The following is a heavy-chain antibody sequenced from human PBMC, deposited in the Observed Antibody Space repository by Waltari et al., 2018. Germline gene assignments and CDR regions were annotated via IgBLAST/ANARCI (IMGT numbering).Heavy chain of an antibody. CDR1: GYTFTTSP. D-gene: IGHD2-21*01. J-gene: IGHJ5*02. CDR3: ARGRPPFRFIPGWFDP. CDR2: INADNDNT. V-gene: IGHV1-3*01. Sequence: QVLLVQSGTEVKKPGASMKISCKASGYTFTTSPIHWLRQAHGQGPEWMGWINADNDNTRYSQKFQGRVTITKDTVASTVYLELTNLRSEDTAVYYCARGRPPFRFIPGWFDPWGQGTLVTVSS.